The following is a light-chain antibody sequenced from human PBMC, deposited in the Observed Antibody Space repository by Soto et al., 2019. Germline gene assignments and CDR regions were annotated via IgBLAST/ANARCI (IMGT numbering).Light chain of an antibody. CDR2: GNS. CDR3: QSYDSSLSDHAV. J-gene: IGLJ7*01. V-gene: IGLV1-40*01. CDR1: SSNIGAGYD. Sequence: QSVLTQPPSVSGAPGQRVTISCTGSSSNIGAGYDVHWYQQLPGTAPKLLIYGNSNRPSGVPDRFSGSKSGTSASLAITGLQAEDEADYYCQSYDSSLSDHAVFGGGTQLTVL.